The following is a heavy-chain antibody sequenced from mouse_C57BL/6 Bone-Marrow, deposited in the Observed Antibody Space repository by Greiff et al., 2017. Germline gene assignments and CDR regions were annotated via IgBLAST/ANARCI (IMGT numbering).Heavy chain of an antibody. Sequence: VQLQQPGAELVRPGTSVKLSCKASGYTFTSYWMHWVKQRPGQGLEWIGVIDPFDSYTNYNQKFKGKATLTVDTSSSTAYMQRSSLTSEDSAVYYCAGANWDPYYYAMDYWGQGTSVTVSS. D-gene: IGHD4-1*01. CDR1: GYTFTSYW. CDR2: IDPFDSYT. V-gene: IGHV1-59*01. J-gene: IGHJ4*01. CDR3: AGANWDPYYYAMDY.